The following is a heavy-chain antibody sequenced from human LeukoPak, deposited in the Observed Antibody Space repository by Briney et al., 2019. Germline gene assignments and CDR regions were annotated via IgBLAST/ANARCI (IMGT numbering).Heavy chain of an antibody. CDR3: ARDGSYSGSYYDY. J-gene: IGHJ4*02. V-gene: IGHV4-61*08. Sequence: SETLSLTCTVSGGSISSGGYYWSWIRQHPGKGLERIGYIYYSGSTTYNPSLKSRVTISLDTSKNQVSLKLTSVTAADTAVYYCARDGSYSGSYYDYWGQGTLVTVSS. D-gene: IGHD1-26*01. CDR2: IYYSGST. CDR1: GGSISSGGYY.